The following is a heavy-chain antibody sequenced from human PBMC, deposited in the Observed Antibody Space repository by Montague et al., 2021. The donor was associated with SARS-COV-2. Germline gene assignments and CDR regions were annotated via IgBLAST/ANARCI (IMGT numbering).Heavy chain of an antibody. D-gene: IGHD3-16*02. CDR1: GFTLSNYD. V-gene: IGHV3-48*03. CDR2: ISTSAYTT. J-gene: IGHJ3*02. CDR3: TRDYRSIVGDGLDI. Sequence: SLRLSCAASGFTLSNYDMNWVRQAPGKGPEWTSYISTSAYTTSYAGSVKGRFTISRDNGKNSLYLQMNGLRVEDTAVYYCTRDYRSIVGDGLDIWGQGTKVIVSS.